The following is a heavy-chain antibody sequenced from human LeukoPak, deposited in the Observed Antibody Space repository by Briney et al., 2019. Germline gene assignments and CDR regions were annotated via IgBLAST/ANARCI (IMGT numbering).Heavy chain of an antibody. V-gene: IGHV3-21*01. D-gene: IGHD3-10*01. CDR3: ARDPDRLLLWFGELSPFDY. CDR1: GFTFSSYS. Sequence: GGSLRLSCAASGFTFSSYSMNWVRQAPGKGLEWVSSISSSSSYIYYADSVKGRFTISRDNAKNSLYLQMNSLRAEDTAVYYCARDPDRLLLWFGELSPFDYWAREPWSPSPQ. CDR2: ISSSSSYI. J-gene: IGHJ4*02.